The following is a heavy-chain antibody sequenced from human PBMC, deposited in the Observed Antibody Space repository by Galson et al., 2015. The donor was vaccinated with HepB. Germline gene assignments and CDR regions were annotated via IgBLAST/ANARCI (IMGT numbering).Heavy chain of an antibody. Sequence: SLRLSCAASGFTFSSYAMSWVRQAPGKGLEWVSAISGSGGSTYYADSVKGRFTISRDNSKNTLYLQMSSLRAEDTAVYYCAKDLPGSGRPFDYWGQGTLVTVSS. CDR1: GFTFSSYA. D-gene: IGHD3-10*01. J-gene: IGHJ4*02. CDR3: AKDLPGSGRPFDY. V-gene: IGHV3-23*01. CDR2: ISGSGGST.